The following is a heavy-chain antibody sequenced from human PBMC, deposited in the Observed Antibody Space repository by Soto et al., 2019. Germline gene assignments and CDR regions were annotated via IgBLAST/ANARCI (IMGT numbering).Heavy chain of an antibody. V-gene: IGHV4-59*01. J-gene: IGHJ4*02. D-gene: IGHD3-16*02. Sequence: SKNLYLRCTVYRDSISSYFWTWTRQPPGRELEWIGYIYHRGSTNYSPSLKSRVAISLDTSENQFSLKVNSVTAADTAVYYCARIGGYHGSLDYGGQATPVT. CDR1: RDSISSYF. CDR2: IYHRGST. CDR3: ARIGGYHGSLDY.